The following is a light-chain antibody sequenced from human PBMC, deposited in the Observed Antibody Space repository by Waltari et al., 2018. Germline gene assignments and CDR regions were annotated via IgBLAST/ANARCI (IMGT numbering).Light chain of an antibody. Sequence: IQLTQSPSSLSASVGDRVTITCRASQGISSALAWYQQKPGKAPKLLIYAASSLQSWVPSRFSGSGSGTDFTLTISSLQPEDFATYYCQQSYSTPPWGFGQGTKVEIK. CDR3: QQSYSTPPWG. CDR1: QGISSA. J-gene: IGKJ1*01. CDR2: AAS. V-gene: IGKV1-39*01.